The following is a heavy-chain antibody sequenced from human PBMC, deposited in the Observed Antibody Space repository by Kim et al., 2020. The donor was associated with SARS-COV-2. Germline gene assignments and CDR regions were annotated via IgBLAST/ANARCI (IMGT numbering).Heavy chain of an antibody. CDR1: GYTFTSYA. CDR2: INAGNGNT. V-gene: IGHV1-3*01. D-gene: IGHD3-22*01. J-gene: IGHJ4*02. CDR3: ARDPRRGDSSGYYYVYFDY. Sequence: ASVKVSCKASGYTFTSYAMHWVRQAPGQRLEWMGWINAGNGNTKYSQKFQGRVTITRDTSASTAYMELSSLRSEDTAVYYCARDPRRGDSSGYYYVYFDYWGQGTLVTVSS.